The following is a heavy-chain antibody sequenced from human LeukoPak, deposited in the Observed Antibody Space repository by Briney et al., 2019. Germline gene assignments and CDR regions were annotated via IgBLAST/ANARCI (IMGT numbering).Heavy chain of an antibody. Sequence: SETLSLTCTVSGGSISSGGYYWSWIRQPPGKGLEWIGYIYYSGSTNYNPSLKSRVTISVDTSKNQFSLKLSSVTAADTAVYYCARDGSSWFLDAFDIWGQGTMVTVSS. CDR2: IYYSGST. J-gene: IGHJ3*02. V-gene: IGHV4-61*08. D-gene: IGHD6-13*01. CDR1: GGSISSGGYY. CDR3: ARDGSSWFLDAFDI.